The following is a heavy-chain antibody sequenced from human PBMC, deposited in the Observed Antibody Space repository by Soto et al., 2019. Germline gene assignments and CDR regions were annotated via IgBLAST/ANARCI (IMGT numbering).Heavy chain of an antibody. D-gene: IGHD3-22*01. CDR3: ARVPYYDSSGYYHFDY. V-gene: IGHV1-69*13. CDR1: GGTFSSYA. CDR2: IIPIFGTA. J-gene: IGHJ4*02. Sequence: SVKVSCKASGGTFSSYAISWVRQAPGQGLEWMGGIIPIFGTANYAQKFQGRVTITADESTSTAYMELSSLRSEDTAVYYCARVPYYDSSGYYHFDYWGQGTLVTVSS.